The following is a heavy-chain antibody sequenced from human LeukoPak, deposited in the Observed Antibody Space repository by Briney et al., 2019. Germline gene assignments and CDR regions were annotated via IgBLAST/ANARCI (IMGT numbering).Heavy chain of an antibody. D-gene: IGHD6-6*01. V-gene: IGHV1-2*02. CDR1: GYTFTSYY. J-gene: IGHJ4*02. CDR3: ANGFFEYSRSSFDY. Sequence: GASVKVSCKASGYTFTSYYMHWVRQAPGQGLEWMGWINPNSGGTNYAQKFQGRVTMTRDTSISTAYMELSRLRSDDTAVYYCANGFFEYSRSSFDYWGQGTLVTVSS. CDR2: INPNSGGT.